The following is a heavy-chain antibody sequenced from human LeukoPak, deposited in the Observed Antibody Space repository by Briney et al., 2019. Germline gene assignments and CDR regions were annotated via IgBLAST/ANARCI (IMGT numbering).Heavy chain of an antibody. CDR2: IRSDGSKK. CDR1: GFTFSSYG. Sequence: PGGSLRLSCAASGFTFSSYGIHWVRQAPGKGLEWVAFIRSDGSKKYYADSVKGRFTISRDNAKNTLYLQMNSLRGEDTAVYYCGREIQAPGKTLEYWGQGTLVTVSS. V-gene: IGHV3-30*02. CDR3: GREIQAPGKTLEY. J-gene: IGHJ4*02.